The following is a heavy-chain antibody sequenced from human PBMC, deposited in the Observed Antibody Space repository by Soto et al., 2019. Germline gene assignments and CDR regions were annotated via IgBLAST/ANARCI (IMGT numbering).Heavy chain of an antibody. Sequence: GSLRLSCAASGFTFSSYAMHWVRQAPGKGLEWVAVISYDGSNKYYADSVKGRFTISRDNSKNTLYLQMNSLRAEDTAVYFGARDWGIRQQVGGGAFDIWGQGTMVTVSS. J-gene: IGHJ3*02. D-gene: IGHD3-16*01. CDR1: GFTFSSYA. CDR2: ISYDGSNK. V-gene: IGHV3-30*04. CDR3: ARDWGIRQQVGGGAFDI.